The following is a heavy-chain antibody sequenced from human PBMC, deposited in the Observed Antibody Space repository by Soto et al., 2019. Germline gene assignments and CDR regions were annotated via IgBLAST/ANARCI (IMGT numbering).Heavy chain of an antibody. D-gene: IGHD2-21*02. V-gene: IGHV3-23*01. J-gene: IGHJ4*02. CDR2: ISGSGSST. CDR1: GFTFSSYA. Sequence: GGSLRLSCAASGFTFSSYAMIWVRQAPGKGLEWVSVISGSGSSTYYVDSVKGRFTISRDNSKNTLYLQMNSLRAEDTAVYYCAKRLLLTLREIDYWGQGTLVTVSS. CDR3: AKRLLLTLREIDY.